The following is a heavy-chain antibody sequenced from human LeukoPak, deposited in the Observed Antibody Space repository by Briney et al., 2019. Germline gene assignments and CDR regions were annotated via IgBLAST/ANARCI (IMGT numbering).Heavy chain of an antibody. Sequence: GASVKVSCKASGYTFTSYYMHWVRQAPGQGLEWMGIINPSGGSTSYAQKFQGRVTMTRDTSTSTVYMELSSLRSEDTAVYYCARDGYSYGQGRYHYYYYMDVWGKGTTVTVSS. CDR1: GYTFTSYY. CDR2: INPSGGST. V-gene: IGHV1-46*01. J-gene: IGHJ6*03. CDR3: ARDGYSYGQGRYHYYYYMDV. D-gene: IGHD5-18*01.